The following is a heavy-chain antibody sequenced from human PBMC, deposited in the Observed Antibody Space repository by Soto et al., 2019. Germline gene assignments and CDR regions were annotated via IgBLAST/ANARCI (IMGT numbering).Heavy chain of an antibody. Sequence: SETLSLTCDVSVEPMTGGYYWGWIRQSPGKGLEWIGSIYYGGTTYYNPSLRSRLAISIDTSKNQFSLRLTSVTAADTALYFCARGWYYFDFWGRGNRVT. J-gene: IGHJ4*02. CDR3: ARGWYYFDF. V-gene: IGHV4-38-2*01. CDR1: VEPMTGGYY. CDR2: IYYGGTT. D-gene: IGHD2-15*01.